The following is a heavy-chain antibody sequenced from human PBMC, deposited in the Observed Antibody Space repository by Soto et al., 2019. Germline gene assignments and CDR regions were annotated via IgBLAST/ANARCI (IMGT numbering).Heavy chain of an antibody. CDR2: ISSSRSVI. V-gene: IGHV3-48*01. CDR3: ARDLSWGSNWYYYMDV. Sequence: EVQLVESGGGLVQPGGSLRLSCAPSGFILSDCAMTWFRQAPGKGLGWVSYISSSRSVIDYADSVKGRFTVSRDNARNSLYLQMNSLRAEDTAVYYCARDLSWGSNWYYYMDVWGKGTTVTVSS. D-gene: IGHD7-27*01. CDR1: GFILSDCA. J-gene: IGHJ6*03.